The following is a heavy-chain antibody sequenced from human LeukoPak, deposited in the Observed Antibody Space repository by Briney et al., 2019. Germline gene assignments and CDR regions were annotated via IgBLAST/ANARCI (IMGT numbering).Heavy chain of an antibody. V-gene: IGHV1-2*02. CDR2: INPNSGGT. D-gene: IGHD1-26*01. CDR1: GYTFTGYY. Sequence: GASVKVSCKASGYTFTGYYMHWVRQAPGQGLEWMGWINPNSGGTNYARKFQGRVTMTRDTSISTAYMELSRLRSDDTAVYYCARVIVRQKYYFDYWGQGTLVTVSS. CDR3: ARVIVRQKYYFDY. J-gene: IGHJ4*02.